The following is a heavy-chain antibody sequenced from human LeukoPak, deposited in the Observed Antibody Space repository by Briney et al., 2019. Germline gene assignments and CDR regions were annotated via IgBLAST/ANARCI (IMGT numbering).Heavy chain of an antibody. J-gene: IGHJ4*02. D-gene: IGHD6-13*01. V-gene: IGHV3-30*02. CDR3: AKFGRYSGSWFDY. CDR1: GFTFSSYG. CDR2: IRYDGSNK. Sequence: PGGSLRLSCAASGFTFSSYGMHWVRQAPGKGLEWVAFIRYDGSNKYYADSVKGRFTISRDNSKNTLYLQMNSLRAEDTAVYYCAKFGRYSGSWFDYWGQGTLVTVSS.